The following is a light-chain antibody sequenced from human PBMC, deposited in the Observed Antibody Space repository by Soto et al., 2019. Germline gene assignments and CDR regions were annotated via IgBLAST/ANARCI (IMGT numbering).Light chain of an antibody. CDR2: RNN. V-gene: IGLV1-47*01. CDR1: SSDVGSYNL. Sequence: QSVLTQPASVSGSPGQSITISCTGTSSDVGSYNLVSWYQQLPGTAPKLLIYRNNQRPSGVPDRFSGSKSGTSASLAISGLRSEDEADYYCAAWDDSLSGPVFGGGTKVTVL. J-gene: IGLJ2*01. CDR3: AAWDDSLSGPV.